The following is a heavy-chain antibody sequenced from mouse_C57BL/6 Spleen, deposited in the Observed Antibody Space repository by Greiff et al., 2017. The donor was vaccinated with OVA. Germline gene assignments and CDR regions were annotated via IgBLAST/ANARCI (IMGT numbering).Heavy chain of an antibody. CDR2: IYPGSGNT. V-gene: IGHV1-76*01. D-gene: IGHD2-4*01. CDR3: ARDDYGLFAY. J-gene: IGHJ3*01. Sequence: VQLQQSGAELVRPGASVKLSCKASGYTFTDYYINWVKQRPGQGLEWIARIYPGSGNTYYNEKFKGKATLTAEKSSSTAYMQLSSLTSEDSAVYFCARDDYGLFAYWGQGTLVTVSA. CDR1: GYTFTDYY.